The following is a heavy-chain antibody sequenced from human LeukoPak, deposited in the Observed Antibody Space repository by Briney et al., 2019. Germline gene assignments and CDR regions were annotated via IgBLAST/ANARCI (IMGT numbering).Heavy chain of an antibody. J-gene: IGHJ4*02. D-gene: IGHD1-7*01. CDR3: ARSPIGITGTPDY. Sequence: PGGSLRLSCAASGFTFSSFSMSWVRQAPGKGLEWVSSISSTSSYTYSADLVKGRFTISRDNAKDSLYLQMNSLRAEDTALYYCARSPIGITGTPDYWGQGTLVTVSS. V-gene: IGHV3-21*01. CDR2: ISSTSSYT. CDR1: GFTFSSFS.